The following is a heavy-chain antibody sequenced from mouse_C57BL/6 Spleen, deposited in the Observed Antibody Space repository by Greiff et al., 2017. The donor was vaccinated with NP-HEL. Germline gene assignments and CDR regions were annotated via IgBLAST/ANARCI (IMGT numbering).Heavy chain of an antibody. CDR2: IDPANGNT. CDR3: ARDYDYDEGVDY. J-gene: IGHJ2*01. D-gene: IGHD2-4*01. CDR1: GFNIKNTY. V-gene: IGHV14-3*01. Sequence: EVKVVQSVAELVRPGASVKLSCTASGFNIKNTYMHWVKQRPEQGLEWIGRIDPANGNTKYTPKFQGKATITADTSSNTAYLQLSSLTSEDSAIYYCARDYDYDEGVDYWGQGTTLTVSS.